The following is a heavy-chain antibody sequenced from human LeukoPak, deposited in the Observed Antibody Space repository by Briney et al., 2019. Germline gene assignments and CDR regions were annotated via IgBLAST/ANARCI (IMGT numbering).Heavy chain of an antibody. V-gene: IGHV3-30*02. Sequence: GGSLRLSCAASGFTFSSYGMHWVRQAPGKGLEWVTFIRYSGHDTYYADSVKGRFTISRDNSNNTLYLQMNSLRAEDSAVYYCAKDRTSGNYYTDPFDIWGQGTMVTVSS. D-gene: IGHD3-10*01. CDR3: AKDRTSGNYYTDPFDI. J-gene: IGHJ3*02. CDR1: GFTFSSYG. CDR2: IRYSGHDT.